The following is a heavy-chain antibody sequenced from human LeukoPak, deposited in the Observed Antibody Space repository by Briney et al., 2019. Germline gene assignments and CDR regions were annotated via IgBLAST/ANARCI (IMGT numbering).Heavy chain of an antibody. V-gene: IGHV4-30-2*01. CDR1: GGSISSGGYS. CDR3: ARDSRVGATLFDY. Sequence: PSQTLSLTCAVSGGSISSGGYSWSWIRQPPGKGLEWIGYIYHSGSTYYNPSLKSRVTISVDRSKNQFSLKLSSVTAADTAVYYCARDSRVGATLFDYWGQGTLVTVSS. J-gene: IGHJ4*02. CDR2: IYHSGST. D-gene: IGHD1-26*01.